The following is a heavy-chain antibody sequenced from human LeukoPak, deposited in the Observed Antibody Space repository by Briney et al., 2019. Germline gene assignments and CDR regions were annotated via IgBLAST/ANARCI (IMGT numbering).Heavy chain of an antibody. CDR1: GGSISTYY. CDR3: ARHSRYGDFDY. D-gene: IGHD4-17*01. Sequence: SETLSLTCTVSGGSISTYYWSWIRPPPGKGLEWIAYIYYSGSTSYNPSLKTRVTISVDMSKNQFSLKLSSVTAADTAVYYCARHSRYGDFDYWGQGTLLTVSS. V-gene: IGHV4-59*08. J-gene: IGHJ4*02. CDR2: IYYSGST.